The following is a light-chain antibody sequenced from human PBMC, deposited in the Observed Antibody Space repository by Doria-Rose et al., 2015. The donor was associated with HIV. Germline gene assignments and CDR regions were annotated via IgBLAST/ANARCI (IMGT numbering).Light chain of an antibody. CDR2: DVS. J-gene: IGKJ3*01. CDR3: QQRSNWPPIFT. Sequence: EIVLTQSPATLSLSPGERATLSCRASQSVSSNLAWYQQKPGQAPRLLIYDVSNRATGIPARFSGSGSGTDFTLTISSLEPEDFAVHFCQQRSNWPPIFTFGPGTKVDI. CDR1: QSVSSN. V-gene: IGKV3-11*01.